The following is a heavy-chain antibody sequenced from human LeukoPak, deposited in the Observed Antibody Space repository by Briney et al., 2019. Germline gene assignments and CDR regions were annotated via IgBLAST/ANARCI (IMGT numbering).Heavy chain of an antibody. CDR3: VKDYSTIPAAANPLFDY. Sequence: GGSLRLSCAASGFTFSNYAMTWVRQAPGKGLEWVSGITGSGDTTFYADSVKGRFTISRDNSKKTLYLQMHSLRAEDTAVYYCVKDYSTIPAAANPLFDYWGQGALVTVSS. V-gene: IGHV3-23*01. J-gene: IGHJ4*02. D-gene: IGHD6-13*01. CDR1: GFTFSNYA. CDR2: ITGSGDTT.